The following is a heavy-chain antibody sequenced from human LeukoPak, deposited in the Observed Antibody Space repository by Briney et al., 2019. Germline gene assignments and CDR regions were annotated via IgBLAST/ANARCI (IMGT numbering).Heavy chain of an antibody. CDR1: GFTFSNPG. CDR2: IWNDGSNT. J-gene: IGHJ4*02. CDR3: AREADYGGNSGGPYFDY. V-gene: IGHV3-33*01. Sequence: PGGSLRLSCAASGFTFSNPGMHWVRQAPGKGLEWVAVIWNDGSNTYYVDSVKGRFTISRDNSKNTLNLQMNSLRAEDTAVYYCAREADYGGNSGGPYFDYWGQGTLVTVSS. D-gene: IGHD4-23*01.